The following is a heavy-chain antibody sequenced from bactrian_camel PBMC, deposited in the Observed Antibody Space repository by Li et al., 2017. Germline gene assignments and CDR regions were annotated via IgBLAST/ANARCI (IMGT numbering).Heavy chain of an antibody. CDR1: FFILDDFE. CDR2: ISSDGKT. V-gene: IGHV3S63*01. D-gene: IGHD2*01. CDR3: AADGTSSFCSGTYSLEYAY. J-gene: IGHJ4*01. Sequence: QLVESGGSSVQTGGSLRLSCKPSFFILDDFEMMWCRQTPGNECQLVSSISSDGKTSYSDSVKGRFTISQDNAKNSLWLDMSALQPEDTATYYCAADGTSSFCSGTYSLEYAYWGQGTQVTVS.